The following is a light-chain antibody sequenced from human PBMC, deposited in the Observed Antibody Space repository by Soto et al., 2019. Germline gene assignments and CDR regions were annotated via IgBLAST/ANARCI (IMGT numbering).Light chain of an antibody. J-gene: IGKJ3*01. Sequence: EIVFTQYPATLSLSPGERATLSCRASQSVSSYLAWYQQKPGQAPRLLIYDTCNRATGFPTRLSGSESGTDFTLTIGRQEPEDFAVDYWHPRSDWLPVTFGPGTKVDIK. CDR1: QSVSSY. CDR2: DTC. V-gene: IGKV3-11*01. CDR3: HPRSDWLPVT.